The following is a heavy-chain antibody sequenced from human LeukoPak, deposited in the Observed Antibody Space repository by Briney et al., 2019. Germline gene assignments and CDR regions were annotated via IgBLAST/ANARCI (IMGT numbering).Heavy chain of an antibody. D-gene: IGHD3-10*02. CDR3: AELGITMIGGV. J-gene: IGHJ6*04. V-gene: IGHV3-13*01. CDR1: GFTFSSYD. Sequence: AGGSLRLSCAASGFTFSSYDMHWGRQATGKGLEWVSAIGTAGDTYYPGSVKGRFTISRENAKNSLYLQMNSLRAGDTAVYYCAELGITMIGGVWGKGTTVTISS. CDR2: IGTAGDT.